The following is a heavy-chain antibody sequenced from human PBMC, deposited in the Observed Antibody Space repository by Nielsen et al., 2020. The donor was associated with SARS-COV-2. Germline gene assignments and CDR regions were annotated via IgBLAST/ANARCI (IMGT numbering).Heavy chain of an antibody. J-gene: IGHJ6*02. CDR3: AKGGVVVPAASDYYYYGMDV. CDR2: IIPIFGTA. Sequence: WVRQAPGQGLEWMGGIIPIFGTANYAQKFQGRVTITADESTSTAYMELSSLRSEDTAVYYCAKGGVVVPAASDYYYYGMDVWGQGTTVTVSS. V-gene: IGHV1-69*01. D-gene: IGHD2-2*01.